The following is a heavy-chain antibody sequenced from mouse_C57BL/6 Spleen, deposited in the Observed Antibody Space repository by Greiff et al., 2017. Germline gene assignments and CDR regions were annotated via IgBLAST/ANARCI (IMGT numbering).Heavy chain of an antibody. CDR3: ARDYYSHKGFAY. V-gene: IGHV1-69*01. J-gene: IGHJ3*01. CDR2: IDPSDRYT. CDR1: GYTFTSYW. Sequence: QVQLQQPGAELVMPGASVKLSCKASGYTFTSYWMHWVKQRPGQGLEWIGEIDPSDRYTNYNQKFKGKSTLTVDKSSSTAYMQLSSLTSEDAAVYYSARDYYSHKGFAYWGQGTLVTVSA. D-gene: IGHD2-12*01.